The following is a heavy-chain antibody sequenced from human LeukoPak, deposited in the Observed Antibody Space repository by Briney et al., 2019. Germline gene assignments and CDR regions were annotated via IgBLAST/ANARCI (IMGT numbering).Heavy chain of an antibody. Sequence: ASVTVSCKTSGYSFTDYYMHWVRQAPGQGLEWMGWINPNSGGTGSAQKFQGRVTMTRDTSITTVYMEVNWLTSDDTAMYYCARADRLHGGPYLIGPWGQGTLVTVSS. V-gene: IGHV1-2*02. D-gene: IGHD3-16*01. J-gene: IGHJ5*02. CDR1: GYSFTDYY. CDR3: ARADRLHGGPYLIGP. CDR2: INPNSGGT.